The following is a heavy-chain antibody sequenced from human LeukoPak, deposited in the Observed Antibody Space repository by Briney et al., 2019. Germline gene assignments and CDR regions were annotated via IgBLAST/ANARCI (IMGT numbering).Heavy chain of an antibody. CDR1: GFTFSSYE. CDR2: ISSSGSTR. Sequence: PGGSLRLSCAASGFTFSSYEMNWVRQAPGKGLEWVSYISSSGSTRYYADSVKGRFTISRDNAKNSLYLQMNSLRAEDTAVYYRARDRRDSVVSYMDVWGKGTTVTISS. CDR3: ARDRRDSVVSYMDV. V-gene: IGHV3-48*03. D-gene: IGHD4-11*01. J-gene: IGHJ6*03.